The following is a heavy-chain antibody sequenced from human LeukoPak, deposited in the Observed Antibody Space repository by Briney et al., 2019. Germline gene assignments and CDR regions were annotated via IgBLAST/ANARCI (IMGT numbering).Heavy chain of an antibody. CDR1: GDSVTSGGYY. CDR2: IYYTGST. CDR3: ARSGLYYPGSGSFDY. V-gene: IGHV4-31*03. Sequence: PSEPLSLTCTVSGDSVTSGGYYWNWIRQHPVKGLEWIGYIYYTGSTNYNPSPKSRINISADTSKNQFSLKLKSVTAADTAIYYCARSGLYYPGSGSFDYWGQGALVTVSS. D-gene: IGHD3-10*01. J-gene: IGHJ4*02.